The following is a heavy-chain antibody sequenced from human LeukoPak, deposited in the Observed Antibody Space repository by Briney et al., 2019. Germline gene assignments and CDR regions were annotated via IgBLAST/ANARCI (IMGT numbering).Heavy chain of an antibody. CDR3: ARTSPRAATFDS. CDR2: IYLSGST. CDR1: GGSISSYY. D-gene: IGHD2-15*01. Sequence: PSETLSLTCSASGGSISSYYWSWIRQPAGKGLEWIGRIYLSGSTNYNPSLKSRVTMSVDTSKNQFSLKLSSVTAADTAVYYCARTSPRAATFDSWGQGTLVTVSA. V-gene: IGHV4-4*07. J-gene: IGHJ4*02.